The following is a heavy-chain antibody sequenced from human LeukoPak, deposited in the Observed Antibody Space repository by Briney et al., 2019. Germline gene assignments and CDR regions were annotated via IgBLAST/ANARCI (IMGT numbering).Heavy chain of an antibody. J-gene: IGHJ3*02. CDR1: GGTFSSYA. Sequence: ASVKVSCKASGGTFSSYAISWVRQAPGQGLEWMGGIIPIFGTANYAQKFQGRVTMTSDMSTRTVYMELSSLRSEDTAVYYCARVRDGYNDAYDIWGQGTMVTVSS. CDR3: ARVRDGYNDAYDI. V-gene: IGHV1-69*05. CDR2: IIPIFGTA. D-gene: IGHD5-24*01.